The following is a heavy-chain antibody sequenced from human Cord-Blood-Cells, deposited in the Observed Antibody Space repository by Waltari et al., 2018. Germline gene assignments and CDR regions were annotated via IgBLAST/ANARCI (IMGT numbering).Heavy chain of an antibody. V-gene: IGHV4-61*01. D-gene: IGHD3-3*01. Sequence: QVQLQESGPGLVKPSETLSLTCTVSGGSVSSGSYYWSWIRQPPGKGLEWIGYIYYSGSTNYNPSLKSRVTISVDTSKNQFSLKLSSVTAADTAVYYCARGPNYDFWSGYYFDYWGQGTLVTVSS. CDR2: IYYSGST. J-gene: IGHJ4*02. CDR1: GGSVSSGSYY. CDR3: ARGPNYDFWSGYYFDY.